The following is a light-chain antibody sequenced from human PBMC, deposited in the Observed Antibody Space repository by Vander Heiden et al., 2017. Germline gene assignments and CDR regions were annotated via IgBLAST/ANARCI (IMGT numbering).Light chain of an antibody. CDR2: TAS. V-gene: IGKV1-9*01. CDR3: LQVNTYPYT. Sequence: DIQLTQSPSFLSASVGDRVTITCRASQGINSYLAWYQQKPRKAPKLLIYTASTLQSGVPSSFSGSGSGTEFTLTISSLQPEDFATYYCLQVNTYPYTFGQGTKLEIK. J-gene: IGKJ2*01. CDR1: QGINSY.